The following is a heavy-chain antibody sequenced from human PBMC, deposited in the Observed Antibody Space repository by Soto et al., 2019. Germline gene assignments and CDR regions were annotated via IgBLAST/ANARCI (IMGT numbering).Heavy chain of an antibody. CDR2: INPNSGGT. CDR3: ARDRGHYDTRTTLFDYGMDV. D-gene: IGHD3-3*01. V-gene: IGHV1-2*02. Sequence: GASVKVSCKASGYTFTGYYMHWVRQAPGQGLEWMGWINPNSGGTNYAQKFQGRVTMTRDTSISTAYMELSRLRSDDTAVYYCARDRGHYDTRTTLFDYGMDVWGQGTTVTVSS. CDR1: GYTFTGYY. J-gene: IGHJ6*02.